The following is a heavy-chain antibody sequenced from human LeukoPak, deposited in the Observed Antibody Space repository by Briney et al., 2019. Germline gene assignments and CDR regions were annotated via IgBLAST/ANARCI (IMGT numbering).Heavy chain of an antibody. J-gene: IGHJ4*02. D-gene: IGHD4-23*01. CDR2: IYYSGST. CDR1: GGSINSYY. V-gene: IGHV4-59*01. CDR3: ARFAYGGYYFDY. Sequence: SETLSLTCRVSGGSINSYYWSWIRQPPGKGLEWIGFIYYSGSTNYNPSLKSRVTISVDTSKNLFSLKLSSVTAADTAVYYCARFAYGGYYFDYWGQGTLVTVSS.